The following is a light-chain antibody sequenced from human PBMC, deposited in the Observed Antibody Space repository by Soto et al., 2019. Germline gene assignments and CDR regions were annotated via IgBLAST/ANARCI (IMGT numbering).Light chain of an antibody. CDR2: GAS. Sequence: EIVMTQSPATLSVSPGERATLSCRASQSVSSNLAWYQQKPGQAPRLLIYGASTRATGIPARFSGSGSGTEFTLPISSLQSEDFAVYYCQQYNNWPLTFGGGTKVRSN. J-gene: IGKJ4*01. V-gene: IGKV3-15*01. CDR1: QSVSSN. CDR3: QQYNNWPLT.